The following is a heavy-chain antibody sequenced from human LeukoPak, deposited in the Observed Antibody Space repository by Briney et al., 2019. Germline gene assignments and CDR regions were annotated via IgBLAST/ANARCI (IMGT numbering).Heavy chain of an antibody. CDR3: ARDTEGYIYGYYYYGMDV. CDR2: ISGDSHST. CDR1: GFTFDDYA. V-gene: IGHV3-43*02. D-gene: IGHD5-18*01. Sequence: GGSLRLSCAASGFTFDDYAMHWVRQAPGKGLEWVSLISGDSHSTFYADSVKGRFTISRDNSKNSLYLQMNSLRSDDTALYYCARDTEGYIYGYYYYGMDVWGQGTTVTVSS. J-gene: IGHJ6*02.